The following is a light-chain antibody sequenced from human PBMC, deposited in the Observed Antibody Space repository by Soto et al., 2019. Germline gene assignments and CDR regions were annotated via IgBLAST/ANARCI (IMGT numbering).Light chain of an antibody. CDR3: QSYDNSLSGYV. V-gene: IGLV1-44*01. J-gene: IGLJ1*01. Sequence: QSVLTQPPSASGTPGQRVTISCSGSNSNIGSNTVNWYQQLPGTAPKLLIYYDNLRPSGVPDRISGSKSGTSASLAISGLQSDDEADYFCQSYDNSLSGYVFGTGTKLTVL. CDR1: NSNIGSNT. CDR2: YDN.